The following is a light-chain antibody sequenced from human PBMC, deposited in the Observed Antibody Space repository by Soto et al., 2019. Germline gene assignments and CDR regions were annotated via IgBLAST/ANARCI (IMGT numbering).Light chain of an antibody. Sequence: QSALTQPASVSGSPGQSITISCTGTSSDVGGYNYVSWYQQHPGKAPKLMIYDISNRSSGVSNRFSGSKSGNTASLTISGLQAEDDSDYYCCAYTSSSTPVVFGGGTQLTVL. CDR2: DIS. V-gene: IGLV2-14*01. CDR1: SSDVGGYNY. J-gene: IGLJ2*01. CDR3: CAYTSSSTPVV.